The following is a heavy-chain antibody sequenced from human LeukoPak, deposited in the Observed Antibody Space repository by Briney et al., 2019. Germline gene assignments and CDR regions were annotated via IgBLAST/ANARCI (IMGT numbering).Heavy chain of an antibody. D-gene: IGHD2-8*02. V-gene: IGHV4-59*11. Sequence: SETLSLTCTVSGGSLSSHYWSWIRQPPGKGLEWIGYIYYSGSTNYNPSLKSRVTISVDTSKNQFSLKLSSVTAADTAVYYCARDTGGANFDYWGQGTLVTVSS. CDR2: IYYSGST. CDR1: GGSLSSHY. J-gene: IGHJ4*02. CDR3: ARDTGGANFDY.